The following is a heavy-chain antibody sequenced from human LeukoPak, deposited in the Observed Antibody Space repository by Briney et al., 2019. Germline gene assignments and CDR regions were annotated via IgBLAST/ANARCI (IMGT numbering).Heavy chain of an antibody. D-gene: IGHD1-1*01. CDR3: ARDGPTYRDGLDV. V-gene: IGHV3-33*01. Sequence: GGSLRLSCAASGFTFSSYGMHWVRQAPGKGLEWVTFIWYDGSNKYYADSVKGRFTISRDNSKNTLYLQLNSLRADDTAVYYCARDGPTYRDGLDVWGLGTTVTVSS. CDR1: GFTFSSYG. J-gene: IGHJ6*02. CDR2: IWYDGSNK.